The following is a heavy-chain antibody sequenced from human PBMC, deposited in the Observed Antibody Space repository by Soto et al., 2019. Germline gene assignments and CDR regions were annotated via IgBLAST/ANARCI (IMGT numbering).Heavy chain of an antibody. CDR3: ARDGGYDILTGYQYYYYHYRLDV. V-gene: IGHV1-18*01. CDR2: ISAYNGNT. D-gene: IGHD3-9*01. J-gene: IGHJ6*02. CDR1: GYTFTSYG. Sequence: ASVKVACKASGYTFTSYGISWVRQAPGQGREWMGWISAYNGNTNYAQKLQGRVTMTTDTSTSTAYMELRSLRSDDTAAYYCARDGGYDILTGYQYYYYHYRLDVWGQGTTVPVSS.